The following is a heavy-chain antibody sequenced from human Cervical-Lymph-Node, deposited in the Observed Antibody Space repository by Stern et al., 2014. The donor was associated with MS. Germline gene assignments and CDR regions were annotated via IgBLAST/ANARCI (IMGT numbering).Heavy chain of an antibody. CDR2: ISSSGFTK. J-gene: IGHJ3*02. V-gene: IGHV3-11*01. CDR1: GFAFSDYY. Sequence: VQLEESGGGLVKPGGSLRLSCAASGFAFSDYYMTWIRQAPGKGLEWLSYISSSGFTKYSSDSVKGRFTMSRDNARNSVYLQMNSLRAEDTALYYCARPLCGGDCHAFDIWGQGTMVTVSS. CDR3: ARPLCGGDCHAFDI. D-gene: IGHD2-21*02.